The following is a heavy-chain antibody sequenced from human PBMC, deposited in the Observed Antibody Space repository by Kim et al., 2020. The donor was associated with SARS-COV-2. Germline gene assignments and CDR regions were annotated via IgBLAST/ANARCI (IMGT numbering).Heavy chain of an antibody. CDR1: GGSISSSSYY. CDR2: IYYSGST. Sequence: SETLSLTCTVSGGSISSSSYYWGWIRQPPGKGLEWIGSIYYSGSTYYNPSLKSRVTISVDTSKNQFSLKLSSVTAADTAVYYCARRDCSSTSRYIPYYYGMDVWGQGTTVTVSS. CDR3: ARRDCSSTSRYIPYYYGMDV. D-gene: IGHD2-2*02. V-gene: IGHV4-39*01. J-gene: IGHJ6*02.